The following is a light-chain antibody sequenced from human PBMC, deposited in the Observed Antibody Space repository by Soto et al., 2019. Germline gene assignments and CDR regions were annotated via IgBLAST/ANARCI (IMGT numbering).Light chain of an antibody. CDR3: QQYMSSVT. Sequence: EIVLTQSPGSLSLSPGQIATLSCRASQSVDTTFFAWYQKKPGQSPRLLIYGASKRATGIPDRCSGSGSGTDFTLIISRLEPEDFAVYYCQQYMSSVTFGEGTKVEIK. CDR1: QSVDTTF. V-gene: IGKV3-20*01. J-gene: IGKJ1*01. CDR2: GAS.